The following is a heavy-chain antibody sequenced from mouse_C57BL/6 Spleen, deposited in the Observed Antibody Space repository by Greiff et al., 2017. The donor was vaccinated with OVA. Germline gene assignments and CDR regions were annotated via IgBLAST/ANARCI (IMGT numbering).Heavy chain of an antibody. J-gene: IGHJ2*01. CDR2: IYPRSGNT. D-gene: IGHD3-2*02. Sequence: VKLVESGAELARPGASVKLSCKASGYTFTSYGISWVKQRTGQGLEWIGEIYPRSGNTYYNEKFKGKATLTADKSSSTAYMELRSLTSEDSAVYFCASSSGYVDYWGQGTTLTVSS. CDR3: ASSSGYVDY. CDR1: GYTFTSYG. V-gene: IGHV1-81*01.